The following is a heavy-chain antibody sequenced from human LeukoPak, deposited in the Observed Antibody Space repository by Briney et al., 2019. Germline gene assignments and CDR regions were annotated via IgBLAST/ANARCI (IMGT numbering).Heavy chain of an antibody. V-gene: IGHV4-59*12. CDR2: IYYSGST. D-gene: IGHD6-19*01. CDR3: ARPGYSSGSTGDY. Sequence: SETLSLTCIVSGGSISSYYWSWIRQPPGKGLEWIGYIYYSGSTNYNPSLKSRVTISVDTSKNQFSLKLSSVTAADTAVYYCARPGYSSGSTGDYWGQGTLVTVSS. J-gene: IGHJ4*02. CDR1: GGSISSYY.